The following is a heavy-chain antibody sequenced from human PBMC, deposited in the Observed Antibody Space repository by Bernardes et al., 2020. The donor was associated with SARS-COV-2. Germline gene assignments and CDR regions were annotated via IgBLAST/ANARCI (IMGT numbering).Heavy chain of an antibody. V-gene: IGHV3-30*18. Sequence: GGSLRLSCAASGFTFNNYAMHWVRQAPGKGLEWVTIIAYDGSLKYYADSVRGRFTVSRDNSKNTLYLQMDSLKPEDTAVYYCVKVGYDSDNYYHLDNWGRGTPVIVSS. D-gene: IGHD3-22*01. CDR1: GFTFNNYA. CDR2: IAYDGSLK. J-gene: IGHJ4*02. CDR3: VKVGYDSDNYYHLDN.